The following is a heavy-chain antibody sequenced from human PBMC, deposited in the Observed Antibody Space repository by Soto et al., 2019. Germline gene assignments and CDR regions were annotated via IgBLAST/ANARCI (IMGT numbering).Heavy chain of an antibody. CDR1: GGSMNSDY. J-gene: IGHJ6*02. Sequence: SLTCTVSGGSMNSDYWSWIRQPPGKGLEWLGYISHSGTTSYNPSLKSRLTISLNTSKNQFSLKLRSVTAADTAVYYCTRGTRATQYYFYFYGMDVWGRGTTVTVSS. CDR2: ISHSGTT. D-gene: IGHD3-10*01. V-gene: IGHV4-59*01. CDR3: TRGTRATQYYFYFYGMDV.